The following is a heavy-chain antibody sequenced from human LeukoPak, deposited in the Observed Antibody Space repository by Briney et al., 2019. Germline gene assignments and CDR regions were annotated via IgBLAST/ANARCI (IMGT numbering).Heavy chain of an antibody. CDR1: GGSISSGDYY. CDR2: IYDSGSI. CDR3: ARGHYYGSGSYYNWFDP. V-gene: IGHV4-30-4*01. Sequence: PSETLSLTCTASGGSISSGDYYWNWIRQSPGKGLEWIGYIYDSGSIYHNPSLKSRVTISVDTSKNQFSLKLSSVTVADTAVYYCARGHYYGSGSYYNWFDPWGQGTLVTVSS. J-gene: IGHJ5*02. D-gene: IGHD3-10*01.